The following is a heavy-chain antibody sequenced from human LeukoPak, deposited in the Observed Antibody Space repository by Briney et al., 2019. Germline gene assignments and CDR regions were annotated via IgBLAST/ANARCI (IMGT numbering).Heavy chain of an antibody. CDR3: ARDPGQLVLPGTWD. Sequence: SVKVSCKASGGTFSSYAISWVRQAPGQGLEWMGGIIPIFGTANYAQKFQGRVTVTTDESTSTAYMELSSLRSEDTAVYYCARDPGQLVLPGTWDWGQGTLVTVSS. D-gene: IGHD6-6*01. V-gene: IGHV1-69*05. CDR2: IIPIFGTA. CDR1: GGTFSSYA. J-gene: IGHJ4*02.